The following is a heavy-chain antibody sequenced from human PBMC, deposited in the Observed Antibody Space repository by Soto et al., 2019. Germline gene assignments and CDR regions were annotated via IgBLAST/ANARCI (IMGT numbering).Heavy chain of an antibody. Sequence: ASVKVSCKASGGIFTRYDIRWVRQAPGQGLEWMGAIIPIFGTANYAQKFQGRVTITADASTSTAYMELSSLRSEDTAIYYCAINEGRDASNFDYWGQGTLVTVSS. D-gene: IGHD2-15*01. J-gene: IGHJ4*02. CDR1: GGIFTRYD. CDR2: IIPIFGTA. CDR3: AINEGRDASNFDY. V-gene: IGHV1-69*13.